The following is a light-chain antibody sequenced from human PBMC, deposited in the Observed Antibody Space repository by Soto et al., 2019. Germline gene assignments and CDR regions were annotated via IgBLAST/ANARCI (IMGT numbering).Light chain of an antibody. CDR1: QSLLYRSNKKIY. V-gene: IGKV4-1*01. J-gene: IGKJ1*01. CDR3: HRYYDSPRT. CDR2: WAS. Sequence: DIVMTQSPDSLAVSLGERATINCKSSQSLLYRSNKKIYLTWYQQKPGQPPKLLFYWASTRESGVPDRFSGSGSGTDFTLTISSLPVEDVAVYYWHRYYDSPRTFGQGTKVEIK.